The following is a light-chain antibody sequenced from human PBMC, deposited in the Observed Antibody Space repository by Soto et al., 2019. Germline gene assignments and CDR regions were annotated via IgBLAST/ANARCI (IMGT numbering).Light chain of an antibody. CDR1: QSISSY. J-gene: IGKJ5*01. CDR2: AAS. Sequence: DIQMTQSPSSLSASVGDRVTITCRASQSISSYLNWYQQKPGKAPKLLIYAASSLQSGVPSRLSGSGSGTDFTLTISSLQPEDFATYYCQQFNNYPPQITFGQGTRLEIK. V-gene: IGKV1-39*01. CDR3: QQFNNYPPQIT.